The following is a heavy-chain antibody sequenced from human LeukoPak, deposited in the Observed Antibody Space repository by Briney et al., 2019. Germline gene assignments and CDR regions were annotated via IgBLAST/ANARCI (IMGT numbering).Heavy chain of an antibody. CDR1: GGSISNYY. CDR3: ARRYPGDFWSSYFVFDP. V-gene: IGHV4-59*08. CDR2: IYYSGST. Sequence: ETLSLTCTVSGGSISNYYWSWIRQPPGKGLEWIGYIYYSGSTNYNPSLKSRVTISVDTSKNQFSLKLSSVTAADTAVYYCARRYPGDFWSSYFVFDPWGQGTLVTVSS. D-gene: IGHD3-3*01. J-gene: IGHJ5*02.